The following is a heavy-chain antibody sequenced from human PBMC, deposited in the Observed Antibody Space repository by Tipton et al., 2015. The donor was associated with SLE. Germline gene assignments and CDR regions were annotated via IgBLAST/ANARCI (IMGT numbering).Heavy chain of an antibody. CDR3: AREVNIVMDSDAFDV. Sequence: TLSLTCTVFNGSISTSSFYWGWFRQSPGKGPEWIGSIYHSGINAHSPSLKSRATISVDTSKNQFSLKLNSVTAADTAVYYCAREVNIVMDSDAFDVWGQGTLVTVSS. CDR2: IYHSGIN. D-gene: IGHD2/OR15-2a*01. V-gene: IGHV4-39*01. J-gene: IGHJ3*01. CDR1: NGSISTSSFY.